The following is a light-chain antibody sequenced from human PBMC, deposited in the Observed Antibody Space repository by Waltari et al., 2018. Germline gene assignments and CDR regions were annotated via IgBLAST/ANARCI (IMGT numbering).Light chain of an antibody. CDR1: STDVGGYGY. CDR3: SSHTSTVPHV. CDR2: EVS. J-gene: IGLJ1*01. Sequence: QSALTQPASVSGSPGQSITISCTGTSTDVGGYGYFSWYPQYPGRAPKLIIYEVSYRPSGISTRFSGSKSGNTASLTISGLQADDEADYYCSSHTSTVPHVFGTGTRVTV. V-gene: IGLV2-14*03.